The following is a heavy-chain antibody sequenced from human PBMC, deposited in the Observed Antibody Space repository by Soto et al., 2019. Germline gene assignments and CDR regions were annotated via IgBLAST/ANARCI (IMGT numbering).Heavy chain of an antibody. CDR2: IWYDGSNK. V-gene: IGHV3-33*01. Sequence: ESGGGVVQPGKSLRLSCAASGFTFSSYGIHWVRQAPGKGLEWVAVIWYDGSNKYYADSVKGRFTISRDNSKNTLDLQMNSLRAEDTAVYYCARDGSVYCSGGRGCYFDYWGQGTLVTVSS. J-gene: IGHJ4*02. CDR3: ARDGSVYCSGGRGCYFDY. D-gene: IGHD2-15*01. CDR1: GFTFSSYG.